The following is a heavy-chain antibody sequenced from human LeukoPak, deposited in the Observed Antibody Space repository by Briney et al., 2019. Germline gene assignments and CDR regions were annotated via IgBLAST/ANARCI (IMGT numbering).Heavy chain of an antibody. CDR3: AKFPTISTTSSHPAF. D-gene: IGHD3-3*02. CDR2: IIGSGASK. CDR1: GFTFSSQV. Sequence: GGSLRLSCAASGFTFSSQVMNWVRQAPGKGLEWISGIIGSGASKFYADSVKGRFTVSRDNSNDTLFLQMSSLRVEDTAVYYCAKFPTISTTSSHPAFWGQGTLVSVSS. V-gene: IGHV3-23*01. J-gene: IGHJ4*02.